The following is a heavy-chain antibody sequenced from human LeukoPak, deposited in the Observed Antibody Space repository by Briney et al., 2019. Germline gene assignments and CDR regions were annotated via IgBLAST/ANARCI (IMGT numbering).Heavy chain of an antibody. J-gene: IGHJ4*02. CDR2: ISYDGSNK. Sequence: PGGSLRLSCAASGFTFSSYGMHWVRQAPGKGLEWVAVISYDGSNKYYADSVKGRFTISRDNSKNTLYLQMNSLRAEDTAVYYCARVISGWYYFDYWGQGTLVTVSS. D-gene: IGHD6-19*01. CDR3: ARVISGWYYFDY. V-gene: IGHV3-30*03. CDR1: GFTFSSYG.